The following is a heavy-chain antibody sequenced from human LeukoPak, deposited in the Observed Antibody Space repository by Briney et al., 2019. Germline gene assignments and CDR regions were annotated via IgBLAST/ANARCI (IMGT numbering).Heavy chain of an antibody. CDR2: FDPEDGET. V-gene: IGHV1-24*01. J-gene: IGHJ4*02. CDR1: GYTLTESS. CDR3: ATSSPIVVVVAASNFDY. Sequence: ASVKVSCKVSGYTLTESSMHWVRQAPGKGLEWMGGFDPEDGETIYAQKFQGRVTMTEDTSTDTAYMELSSLRSEDTAVYYCATSSPIVVVVAASNFDYWGQGTLVTVSS. D-gene: IGHD2-15*01.